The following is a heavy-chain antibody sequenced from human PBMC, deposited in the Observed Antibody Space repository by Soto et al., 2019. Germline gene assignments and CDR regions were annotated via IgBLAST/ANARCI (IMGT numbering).Heavy chain of an antibody. V-gene: IGHV3-23*01. CDR1: GFTFNNYA. J-gene: IGHJ4*02. CDR2: ISGSGATT. D-gene: IGHD2-15*01. CDR3: AKGDCSGGSCYRGFDS. Sequence: GGSLRLSCAASGFTFNNYAMTWFRQAPGVGLEWVSTISGSGATTYYTDSVKGRFTISRDNSKHTLSLQMNSLRADDTAMYYCAKGDCSGGSCYRGFDSWGQGALVTVSS.